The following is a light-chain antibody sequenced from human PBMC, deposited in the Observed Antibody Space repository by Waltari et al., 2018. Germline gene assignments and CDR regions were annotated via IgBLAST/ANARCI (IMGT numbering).Light chain of an antibody. Sequence: DIQMTQSPSSLSASVGDRVTITCRASQSISSYLNWYQLKPGKAPKLLIYAASGLQSGVPSRFSGSGSGTDFTLSISSLQPEDFATYYCQQSYSTPQLTFGGGTKVEIK. CDR1: QSISSY. CDR3: QQSYSTPQLT. V-gene: IGKV1-39*01. CDR2: AAS. J-gene: IGKJ4*01.